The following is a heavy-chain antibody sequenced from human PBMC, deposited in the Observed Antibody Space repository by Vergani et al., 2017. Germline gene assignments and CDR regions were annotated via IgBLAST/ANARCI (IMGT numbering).Heavy chain of an antibody. CDR3: ARALRAATYY. CDR1: GFTFSSYT. Sequence: EVQLVESGGGLVKPGGSLRLSCAASGFTFSSYTMNWVRQAPGKGLEWVSCISSSSSYIYSADSVKGRFTISRDNAKNSVYLQMNSLRAEDQAVYYCARALRAATYYWGQGTLVTVSS. CDR2: ISSSSSYI. D-gene: IGHD2-2*01. V-gene: IGHV3-21*01. J-gene: IGHJ4*02.